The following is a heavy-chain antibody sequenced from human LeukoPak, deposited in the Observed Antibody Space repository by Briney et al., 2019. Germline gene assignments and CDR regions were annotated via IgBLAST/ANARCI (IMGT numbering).Heavy chain of an antibody. J-gene: IGHJ4*02. CDR2: ISAYNGDT. V-gene: IGHV1-18*01. CDR3: ARAKALRSGYYRIDY. Sequence: ASVKVSCKASGYTFTNYGITWVRQAPGQGLEWMGWISAYNGDTNYAQKFQGRVTITADESTSTAYMELSSLRSEDTAVYYCARAKALRSGYYRIDYWGQGTLVTVSS. CDR1: GYTFTNYG. D-gene: IGHD3-22*01.